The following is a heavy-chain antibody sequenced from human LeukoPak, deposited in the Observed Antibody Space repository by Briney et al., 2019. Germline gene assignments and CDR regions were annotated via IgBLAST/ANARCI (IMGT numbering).Heavy chain of an antibody. V-gene: IGHV3-30*02. CDR1: GFIFSNYG. J-gene: IGHJ4*02. CDR2: MRYDGSKK. D-gene: IGHD3-3*01. CDR3: AKDFPIFGGPAFFAN. Sequence: GGSLRLSCEASGFIFSNYGMHWVRQAAGKGLEWVAFMRYDGSKKYYADSVKGRFTISRDNSKNTLFLQMNSLRPEDTAVYYGAKDFPIFGGPAFFANWGQGPLATVSS.